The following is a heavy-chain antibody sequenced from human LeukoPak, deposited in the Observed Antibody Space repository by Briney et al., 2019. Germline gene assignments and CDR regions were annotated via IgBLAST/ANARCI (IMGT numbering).Heavy chain of an antibody. V-gene: IGHV4-39*01. D-gene: IGHD3-22*01. Sequence: SETLSLTCTLSGGTISSSSYYWGWIRHPPGKGLEWIGSIFYSGSVYDNPSLSGRVTISVDTSKNQFSLKLSYVTAADTAVYYCARSRRGYYDSSGSHLDCWGQGTLVTVSS. CDR1: GGTISSSSYY. CDR2: IFYSGSV. CDR3: ARSRRGYYDSSGSHLDC. J-gene: IGHJ4*02.